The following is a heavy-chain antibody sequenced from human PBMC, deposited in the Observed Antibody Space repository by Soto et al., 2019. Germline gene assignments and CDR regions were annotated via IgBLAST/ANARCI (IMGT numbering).Heavy chain of an antibody. V-gene: IGHV1-69*01. Sequence: QVQLVQSGAEVKKPGSSVKVSCKASGGTFSSYAISWVRQAPGQGLEWMGGIIPIFGTAKYAQKCPGRVTITADESTSTAYMELSSLRSEDTAVYYCARDMLGYGYADYWGQGTLVTVSS. CDR2: IIPIFGTA. CDR1: GGTFSSYA. D-gene: IGHD5-18*01. CDR3: ARDMLGYGYADY. J-gene: IGHJ4*02.